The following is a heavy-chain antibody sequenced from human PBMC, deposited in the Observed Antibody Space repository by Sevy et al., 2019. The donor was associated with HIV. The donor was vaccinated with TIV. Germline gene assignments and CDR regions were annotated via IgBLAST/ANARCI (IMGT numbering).Heavy chain of an antibody. D-gene: IGHD3-3*01. Sequence: ASVKVSCKTSGYTFAAYYIHWVRQAPGQGPEWLGWIYPNGGDTTFAQMFQGRVTVTTSTSINTVYMELKRLRSDDTDVYYCARGKREEWLLYLDNWGQGTLVTVSS. J-gene: IGHJ4*02. CDR3: ARGKREEWLLYLDN. V-gene: IGHV1-2*02. CDR2: IYPNGGDT. CDR1: GYTFAAYY.